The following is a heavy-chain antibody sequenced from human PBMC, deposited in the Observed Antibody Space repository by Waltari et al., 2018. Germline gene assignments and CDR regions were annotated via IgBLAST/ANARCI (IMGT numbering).Heavy chain of an antibody. CDR1: GGSISSYY. V-gene: IGHV4-59*01. CDR2: IYYSGST. CDR3: ARVQAGFDP. J-gene: IGHJ5*02. Sequence: QVQLQESGPGLVKPSETLSLTCTVSGGSISSYYWSWIRQPPGKGLEWIGYIYYSGSTNYNPSLKSRVTIAVDTSKNQFSLKLSSVTAADTAVYYCARVQAGFDPWGQGTLVTVSS.